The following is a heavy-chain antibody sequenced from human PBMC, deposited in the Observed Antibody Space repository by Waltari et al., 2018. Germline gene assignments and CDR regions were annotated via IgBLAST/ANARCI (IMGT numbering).Heavy chain of an antibody. CDR3: ARVNTVTTLYWYFDL. CDR2: IYYSGST. V-gene: IGHV4-59*11. Sequence: QVQLQESGPGLVKPSETLSLTCTVSGGSISSHYWSWIRQPPGKGLEWIGYIYYSGSTNYNPSLKSRVTISVDTSKNQFSLKLSSVTAADTAVYYCARVNTVTTLYWYFDLWGRGTLVTVSS. CDR1: GGSISSHY. D-gene: IGHD4-17*01. J-gene: IGHJ2*01.